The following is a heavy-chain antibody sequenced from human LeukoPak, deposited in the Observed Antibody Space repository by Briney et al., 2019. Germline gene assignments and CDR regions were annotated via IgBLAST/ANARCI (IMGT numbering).Heavy chain of an antibody. CDR3: AGSRGYNLNGIIDY. CDR1: GFTVSSNY. V-gene: IGHV3-53*04. Sequence: PGGSLRLSCAASGFTVSSNYMRWVRQAPGKGLEWVSVIYSGGSTYCADSVKGRFTISRHNSKNTLYLQMNSLRAEDTAVYYCAGSRGYNLNGIIDYWGQGTLVTVSS. J-gene: IGHJ4*02. CDR2: IYSGGST. D-gene: IGHD5-24*01.